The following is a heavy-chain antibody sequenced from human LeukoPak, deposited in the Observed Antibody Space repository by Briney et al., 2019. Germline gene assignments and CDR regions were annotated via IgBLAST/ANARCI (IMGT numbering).Heavy chain of an antibody. CDR1: GGSFSGYY. CDR3: ARVEVSRYSSGWSRDH. J-gene: IGHJ4*02. Sequence: SETLSLTCAVYGGSFSGYYWSWIRQPPGKGLEWIGEINHSGSTNYNPSLKSRVTISVDTSKNQFSLKLSSVTAADTAVYYCARVEVSRYSSGWSRDHWGQGTLVTVSS. CDR2: INHSGST. D-gene: IGHD6-19*01. V-gene: IGHV4-34*01.